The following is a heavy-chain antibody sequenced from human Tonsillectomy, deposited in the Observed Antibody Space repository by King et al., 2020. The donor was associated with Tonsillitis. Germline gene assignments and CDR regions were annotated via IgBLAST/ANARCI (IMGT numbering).Heavy chain of an antibody. J-gene: IGHJ4*02. CDR3: ASPFPVLKY. D-gene: IGHD3-9*01. CDR1: GGSISSYY. Sequence: QLQESGPGLVKPSETLSLTCTVSGGSISSYYWSWIRQPPGKGLEWLAYIYYSGSTNYNPSLKSRFTISVDTSKNQISLKLSSVTAADTAVYYCASPFPVLKYWGQGTLVTVSS. CDR2: IYYSGST. V-gene: IGHV4-59*01.